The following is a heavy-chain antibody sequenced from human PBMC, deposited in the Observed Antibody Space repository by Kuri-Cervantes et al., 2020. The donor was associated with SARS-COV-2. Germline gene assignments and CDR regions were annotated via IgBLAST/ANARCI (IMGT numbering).Heavy chain of an antibody. D-gene: IGHD5-24*01. J-gene: IGHJ4*02. CDR2: IIPIFGTA. CDR3: AKDEDGNGYRVYFDY. V-gene: IGHV1-69*01. CDR1: GGTFSSYA. Sequence: GGSLRLSCKASGGTFSSYAISWVRQAPGQGLEWMGGIIPIFGTANYAQKFQGRVTITADESTSTAYMELGSLRSEDTAVYYCAKDEDGNGYRVYFDYWGQGTLVTVSS.